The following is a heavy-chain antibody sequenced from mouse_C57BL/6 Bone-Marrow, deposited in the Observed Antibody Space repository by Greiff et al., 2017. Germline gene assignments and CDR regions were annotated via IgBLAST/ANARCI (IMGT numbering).Heavy chain of an antibody. CDR2: IYPRSGNT. D-gene: IGHD2-2*01. CDR1: GYTFTSYG. CDR3: AREGGYEFAY. Sequence: VQGVESGAELARPGASVKLSCKASGYTFTSYGISWVKQRPGQGLEWIGEIYPRSGNTYYNEKFKGKATLTADKSSSTAYMELRSLTSEDAAVYFCAREGGYEFAYWGRGTLVTVSA. V-gene: IGHV1-81*01. J-gene: IGHJ3*01.